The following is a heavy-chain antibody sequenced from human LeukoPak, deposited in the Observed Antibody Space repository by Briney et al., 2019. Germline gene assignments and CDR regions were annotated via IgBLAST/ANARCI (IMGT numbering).Heavy chain of an antibody. D-gene: IGHD1-26*01. CDR2: ISWSSTYI. Sequence: KAGGSLRLSCAASEFTFSRYGMNWVRQPPGKGLEWVSPISWSSTYIYYAESVKGRFTISRDNAKNSLFLQMNTLRAEDTAVYYCASGSYSFDFWGQGALVTVSS. CDR3: ASGSYSFDF. J-gene: IGHJ4*02. CDR1: EFTFSRYG. V-gene: IGHV3-21*06.